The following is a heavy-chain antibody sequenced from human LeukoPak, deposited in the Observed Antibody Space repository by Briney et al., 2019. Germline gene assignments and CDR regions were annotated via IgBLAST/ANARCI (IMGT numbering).Heavy chain of an antibody. Sequence: ASVKVSCKASGYTFTSYGISWVRQAPGQGLEWMGWISAYNGNTNYAQKLQGRVTMTTDTSTSTAYMELRSLRSDDTAVCYCARAYCSGGSCYRRVDDYWGQGTLVTVPS. D-gene: IGHD2-15*01. CDR2: ISAYNGNT. CDR1: GYTFTSYG. CDR3: ARAYCSGGSCYRRVDDY. J-gene: IGHJ4*02. V-gene: IGHV1-18*01.